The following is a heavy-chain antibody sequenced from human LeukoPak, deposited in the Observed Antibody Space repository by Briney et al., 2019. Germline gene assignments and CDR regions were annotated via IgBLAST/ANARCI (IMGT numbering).Heavy chain of an antibody. V-gene: IGHV4-34*01. J-gene: IGHJ6*02. CDR1: GGSFSGYY. CDR3: ARAPSGYCSGGSCYSKYYYYGMDV. CDR2: INHSGST. Sequence: SETLSLTCAVYGGSFSGYYWSWIRQPPGKGLEWIGEINHSGSTNYSPSLKSRVTISVDTSKNQFSLKLSSVTAADTAVYYCARAPSGYCSGGSCYSKYYYYGMDVWGQGTTVTVSS. D-gene: IGHD2-15*01.